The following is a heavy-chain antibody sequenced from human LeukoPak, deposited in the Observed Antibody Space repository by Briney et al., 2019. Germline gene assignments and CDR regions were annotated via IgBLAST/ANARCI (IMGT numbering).Heavy chain of an antibody. Sequence: SETLSLTCTVSGGSISSGGYYWSWIRQHPGKGLEWIGYIYYSGSTYYNPSLKSRVPISVDPSKNPFSLKLSSVTAADTAVYYCARVPRLKLSPASPYFDYWGQGTLVTVSS. J-gene: IGHJ4*02. CDR3: ARVPRLKLSPASPYFDY. V-gene: IGHV4-31*03. CDR2: IYYSGST. D-gene: IGHD3-16*02. CDR1: GGSISSGGYY.